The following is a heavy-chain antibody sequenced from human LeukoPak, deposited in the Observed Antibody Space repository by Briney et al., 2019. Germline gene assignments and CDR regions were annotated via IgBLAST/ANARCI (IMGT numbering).Heavy chain of an antibody. CDR2: ISSSGSTI. CDR1: GFTFSDYY. V-gene: IGHV3-11*04. CDR3: AKGIAVAEDGVLGLY. D-gene: IGHD6-19*01. Sequence: KAGGSLRLSCAASGFTFSDYYMSWIRQAPGKGLEWVSYISSSGSTIYYADSVKGRFTISRDNAKNSLYLQMNSLRAEDTAVYYCAKGIAVAEDGVLGLYWGQGTLVTVSS. J-gene: IGHJ4*02.